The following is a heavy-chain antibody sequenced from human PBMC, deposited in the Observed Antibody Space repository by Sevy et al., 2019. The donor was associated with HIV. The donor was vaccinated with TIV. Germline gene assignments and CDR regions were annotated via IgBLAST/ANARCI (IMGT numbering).Heavy chain of an antibody. V-gene: IGHV4-59*08. CDR2: VYYTGGT. J-gene: IGHJ3*02. Sequence: SEILSLTCTVSGGSINSDHWNWIRQPPWKGLEWIGYVYYTGGTNYNPSLKNRVTISVDRTKNQFSLKLTSVTAADTAVYYCARRNDFDIWGQGTMVTVSS. CDR3: ARRNDFDI. CDR1: GGSINSDH.